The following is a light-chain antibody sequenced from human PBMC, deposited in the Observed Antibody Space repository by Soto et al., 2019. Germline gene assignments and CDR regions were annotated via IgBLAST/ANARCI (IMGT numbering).Light chain of an antibody. J-gene: IGKJ3*01. CDR3: QQYNNWPPVT. CDR2: GAS. Sequence: EIVMTQSPATLSVSPGERATLSCRASQSVANDLAWYQHKPGQAPRLLTHGASTRATGIPARFSGVGSGTEFTLTISSLQSEDFAVYFCQQYNNWPPVTFGPGTKVDI. V-gene: IGKV3-15*01. CDR1: QSVAND.